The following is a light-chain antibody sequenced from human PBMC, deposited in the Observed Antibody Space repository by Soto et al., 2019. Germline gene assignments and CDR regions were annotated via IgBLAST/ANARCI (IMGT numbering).Light chain of an antibody. J-gene: IGLJ1*01. CDR3: CSYTTSNTRQIV. CDR1: SSDVGGYNY. V-gene: IGLV2-14*01. Sequence: QSVLTQPASLSGSPGQSITISCTETSSDVGGYNYVSWYQQHPGKAPKFMIYDVSNRPSGVSNRFSGSKSGNTASLTISGLQAEDEADYYCCSYTTSNTRQIVFGTGTKVTVL. CDR2: DVS.